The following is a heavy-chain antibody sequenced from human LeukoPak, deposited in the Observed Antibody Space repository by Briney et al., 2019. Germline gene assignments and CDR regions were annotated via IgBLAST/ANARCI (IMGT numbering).Heavy chain of an antibody. CDR3: ARRAGEYTYGEFDY. V-gene: IGHV4-59*08. CDR1: GASISDYY. CDR2: IYYSGST. J-gene: IGHJ4*02. D-gene: IGHD5-18*01. Sequence: KPSETLSLTCSVSGASISDYYWSWIRQPPGKGLEWIGYIYYSGSTNYNPSLKSRVTISVDTSKSQFSLKLSSVTAADTAVYYCARRAGEYTYGEFDYWGQGTLVTVSS.